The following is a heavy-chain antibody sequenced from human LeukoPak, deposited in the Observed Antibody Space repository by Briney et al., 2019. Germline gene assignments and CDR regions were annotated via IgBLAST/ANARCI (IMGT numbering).Heavy chain of an antibody. CDR2: IRYDGSNK. V-gene: IGHV3-30*02. D-gene: IGHD2-2*01. J-gene: IGHJ3*02. CDR1: GFTFSSYA. Sequence: GGSLRLSCAASGFTFSSYAMHWVRQAPGKGLEWVAFIRYDGSNKYYADSVKGRFTISRDNSKNTLYLQMNSLRAEDTAVYYCAKVLVPAATYDAFDIWGQGTMVTVSS. CDR3: AKVLVPAATYDAFDI.